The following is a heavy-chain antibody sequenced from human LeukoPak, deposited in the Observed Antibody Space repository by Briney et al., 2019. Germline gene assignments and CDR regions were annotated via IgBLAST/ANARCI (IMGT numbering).Heavy chain of an antibody. CDR2: IKGDGSQK. V-gene: IGHV3-7*03. CDR3: ARNRGWLQFDY. CDR1: GVSFSDHW. D-gene: IGHD5-12*01. J-gene: IGHJ4*02. Sequence: SGGSLRLSCAASGVSFSDHWLDWVRQAPGKGLEWVAHIKGDGSQKYYVDSVKGRFTISRDNAKTSLYLQMDSLRAEDTAVYYCARNRGWLQFDYWGQGTLVTVSS.